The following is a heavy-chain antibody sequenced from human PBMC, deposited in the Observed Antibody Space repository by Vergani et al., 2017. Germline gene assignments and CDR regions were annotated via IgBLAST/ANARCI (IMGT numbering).Heavy chain of an antibody. D-gene: IGHD2-15*01. J-gene: IGHJ3*02. V-gene: IGHV1-2*04. CDR1: GYTFTGYY. CDR2: INPNSGGT. CDR3: ARAGSDCSGGSCYWGDDAFDI. Sequence: QVQLVQSGAEVKKPGASVKVSCKASGYTFTGYYMHWVRQAPGQGLEWMGWINPNSGGTNYAQKFQGWVTMTRDTSISTAYMELSRLRSDDTAVYYCARAGSDCSGGSCYWGDDAFDIWGQGTMVTVSS.